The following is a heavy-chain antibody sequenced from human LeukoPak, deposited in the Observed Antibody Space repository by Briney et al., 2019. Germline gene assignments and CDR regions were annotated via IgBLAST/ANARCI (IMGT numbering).Heavy chain of an antibody. J-gene: IGHJ3*02. CDR2: ITSGGSK. CDR3: ARALWAWIKDAFDI. CDR1: GFTFSSYT. V-gene: IGHV3-23*01. Sequence: GGSLRLSCAASGFTFSSYTMTWVRQAPGKGLEWVSGITSGGSKYYADSVKGRFTISRDNSKNSLYLQMNSLRAEDTAVYYCARALWAWIKDAFDIWGQGTMVTVSS. D-gene: IGHD5-12*01.